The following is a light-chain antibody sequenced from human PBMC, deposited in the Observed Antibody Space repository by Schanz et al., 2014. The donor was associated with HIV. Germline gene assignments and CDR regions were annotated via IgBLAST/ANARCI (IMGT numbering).Light chain of an antibody. CDR2: GAS. J-gene: IGKJ1*01. CDR1: QSVRNN. CDR3: QQYSSSPRT. Sequence: EIVMTQSPATLSVSPGERATLSCRASQSVRNNLAWYQQKPGQAPRLLIYGASSRATGIPDRFSGSGSGTDFTLTISRVEPEDYAVYYCQQYSSSPRTFGQGTKVDIK. V-gene: IGKV3-20*01.